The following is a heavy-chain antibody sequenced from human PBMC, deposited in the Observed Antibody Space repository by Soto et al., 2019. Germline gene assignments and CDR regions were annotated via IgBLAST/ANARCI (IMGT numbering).Heavy chain of an antibody. CDR1: GWFLRSSSYF. V-gene: IGHV4-39*01. CDR2: IYYSGST. D-gene: IGHD3-3*01. Sequence: SETPSPTRPFSGWFLRSSSYFLGWVPQPPGEGLGWVGSIYYSGSTYYNPSLKSRVTISVDTSKNQFSLKLSSVTAADTAVYYCARLSRITIFGVVTTYYYYGMDVWGQGTTVTVSS. CDR3: ARLSRITIFGVVTTYYYYGMDV. J-gene: IGHJ6*02.